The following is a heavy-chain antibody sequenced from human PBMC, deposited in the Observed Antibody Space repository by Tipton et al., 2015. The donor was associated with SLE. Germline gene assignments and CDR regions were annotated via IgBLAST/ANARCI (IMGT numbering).Heavy chain of an antibody. CDR1: NYSILSGHYY. J-gene: IGHJ4*02. D-gene: IGHD3-22*01. CDR3: MRDPRSLQWFFDY. V-gene: IGHV4-38-2*02. Sequence: TLSLTCSITNYSILSGHYYWGWVRQPPGKGLEWIGSRFRSGHSYYNPSLRGRATISLDTDKNEVSLRLVSVTAADTAVYYCMRDPRSLQWFFDYWGKGMLVNVSS. CDR2: RFRSGHS.